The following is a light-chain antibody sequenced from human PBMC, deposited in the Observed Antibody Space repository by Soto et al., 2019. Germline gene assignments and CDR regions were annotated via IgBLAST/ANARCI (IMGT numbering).Light chain of an antibody. CDR2: EGT. Sequence: QSALTQPASVSGSPGQSITISCTGTHSDDGSYNLVSWYQQHPGKAPKLMIYEGTKRPSGVSDRFSGSKSGNTASLTISGLEAEDEADYYCCSYAGSFSVVFGGGTKVTVL. CDR3: CSYAGSFSVV. CDR1: HSDDGSYNL. J-gene: IGLJ2*01. V-gene: IGLV2-23*01.